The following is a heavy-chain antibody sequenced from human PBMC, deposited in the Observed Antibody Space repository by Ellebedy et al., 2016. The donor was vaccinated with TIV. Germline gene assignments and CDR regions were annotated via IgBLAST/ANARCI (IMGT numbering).Heavy chain of an antibody. CDR2: IYDSGTT. Sequence: GSLRLSCTVSGGSFSNYYWTWIRQPPGKGLEWIAYIYDSGTTDSNPSLKSRVSISIDTSKNQFSLRLNSVTASDAAVYYCARGDDSGLAYWGQGTLVTVSS. V-gene: IGHV4-59*01. D-gene: IGHD3-22*01. CDR3: ARGDDSGLAY. CDR1: GGSFSNYY. J-gene: IGHJ4*02.